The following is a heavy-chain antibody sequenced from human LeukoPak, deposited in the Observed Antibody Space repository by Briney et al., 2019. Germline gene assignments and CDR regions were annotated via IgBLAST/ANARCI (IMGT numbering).Heavy chain of an antibody. D-gene: IGHD1-26*01. CDR3: VPHPGGNFPGFAS. Sequence: GALKVSWGASGFTFNNYYMTWVRQAPGEGLEGVSAISGSGGSTYYADSVKGRFTISRDDSKNTVSLQMSSLRAEDTAIYYCVPHPGGNFPGFASWGQGTLVTVSS. V-gene: IGHV3-23*01. CDR2: ISGSGGST. CDR1: GFTFNNYY. J-gene: IGHJ4*02.